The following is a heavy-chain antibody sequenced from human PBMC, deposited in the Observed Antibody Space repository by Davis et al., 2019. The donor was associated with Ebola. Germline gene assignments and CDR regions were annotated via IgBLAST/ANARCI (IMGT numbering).Heavy chain of an antibody. J-gene: IGHJ6*02. D-gene: IGHD2-2*02. V-gene: IGHV3-23*01. CDR1: GFTFTSYA. CDR2: VSGSGGST. Sequence: GGSLRLSCAASGFTFTSYAMSWVLQAPGRGLEWVSAVSGSGGSTYYADAVKGRFTISRDNSKNTLYLQMKSLRAEDTAVYYCAKGRYCSSTSCYNYYYYGMDVWGQGTTVTVSS. CDR3: AKGRYCSSTSCYNYYYYGMDV.